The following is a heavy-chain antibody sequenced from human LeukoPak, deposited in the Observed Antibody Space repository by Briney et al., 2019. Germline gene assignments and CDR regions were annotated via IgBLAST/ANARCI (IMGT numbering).Heavy chain of an antibody. CDR2: ISSSGGAT. CDR3: ARIGSVISVDY. J-gene: IGHJ4*02. CDR1: GFTFSSYS. Sequence: GGSLRLSCAASGFTFSSYSMSWARQAPGKGLEWVSVISSSGGATYYADSVKGRFTISRDNAKSSLFLQMNSLRADDTPVYYCARIGSVISVDYWGQGTLVTVSS. V-gene: IGHV3-23*01. D-gene: IGHD2-21*01.